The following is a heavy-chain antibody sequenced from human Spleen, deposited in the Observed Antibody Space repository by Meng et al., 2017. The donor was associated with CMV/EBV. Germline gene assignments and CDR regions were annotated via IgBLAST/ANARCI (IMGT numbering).Heavy chain of an antibody. V-gene: IGHV5-51*01. CDR3: ARVDYNHFFDFWSGYIDH. D-gene: IGHD3-3*01. CDR1: YTFTTDW. CDR2: IYPGDFDT. Sequence: YTFTTDWIAWVRQMPGKGLEWMGIIYPGDFDTRYRPPCQGQVTISAEKSINTAYLQWSSLQASDTAMYYCARVDYNHFFDFWSGYIDHWGPGTLVTVSS. J-gene: IGHJ4*02.